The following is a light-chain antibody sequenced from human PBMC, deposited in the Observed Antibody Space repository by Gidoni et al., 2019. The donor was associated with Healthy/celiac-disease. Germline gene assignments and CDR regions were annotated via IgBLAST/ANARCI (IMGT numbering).Light chain of an antibody. V-gene: IGKV3-20*01. CDR2: GAS. CDR1: QSVSSSY. Sequence: EIVLTQSPGTLSLYPGERATLSCRASQSVSSSYLAWYQLKPGQAPRLLIYGASSRATGIPDRFSGSGSGTDFTLTISRLEPEDFAVYYCQQYGSSPPKYTFGQGTKLEIK. CDR3: QQYGSSPPKYT. J-gene: IGKJ2*01.